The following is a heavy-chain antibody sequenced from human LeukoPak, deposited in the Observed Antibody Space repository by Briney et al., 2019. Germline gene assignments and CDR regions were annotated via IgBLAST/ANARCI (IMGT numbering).Heavy chain of an antibody. V-gene: IGHV1-18*01. J-gene: IGHJ3*02. CDR1: GYTFTSCG. CDR2: ISAYNGNT. D-gene: IGHD5-18*01. Sequence: ASVKVSCKASGYTFTSCGISWVRQAPGQGLEWMGWISAYNGNTNYAQKLQGRVTMTTDTSTSTAYMELRSLRSDDAAVYYCARADTAFTDAFDIWGQGTMVTVSS. CDR3: ARADTAFTDAFDI.